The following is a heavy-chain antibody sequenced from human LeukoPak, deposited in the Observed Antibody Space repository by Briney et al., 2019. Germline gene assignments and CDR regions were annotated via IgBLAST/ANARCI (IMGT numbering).Heavy chain of an antibody. CDR2: TYYRSKWYN. V-gene: IGHV6-1*01. CDR1: GDSVSSNSAA. CDR3: ARIPGGYCSGGSCYSFDY. Sequence: SQTLSLTCAISGDSVSSNSAAWNWIRQSPSRGLEWLGRTYYRSKWYNDYAVSVKSRITINPDTSKNQFSLQLSSVTAADTAVYYCARIPGGYCSGGSCYSFDYWGQGTLVTVSS. J-gene: IGHJ4*02. D-gene: IGHD2-15*01.